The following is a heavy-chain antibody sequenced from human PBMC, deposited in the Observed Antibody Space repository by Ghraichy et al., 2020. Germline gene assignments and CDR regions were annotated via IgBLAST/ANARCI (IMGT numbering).Heavy chain of an antibody. Sequence: SETLSLTCTVSGGSISSSSYYWGWIRQPPGKGLEWIGSIYYSGSTYYNPSLKSRVTISVDTSKNQFSLKLSSVTAADTAVYYCARHGLNDYGDFDYWGQGTLVTVSS. CDR2: IYYSGST. CDR1: GGSISSSSYY. J-gene: IGHJ4*02. V-gene: IGHV4-39*01. CDR3: ARHGLNDYGDFDY. D-gene: IGHD4-17*01.